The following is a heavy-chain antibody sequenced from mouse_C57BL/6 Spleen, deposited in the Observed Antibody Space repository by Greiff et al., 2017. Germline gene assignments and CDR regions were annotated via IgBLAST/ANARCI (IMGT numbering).Heavy chain of an antibody. J-gene: IGHJ2*01. CDR3: ARRGTTVHYFDY. CDR1: GFTFSSYT. Sequence: EVKLVESGGGLVKPGGSLKLSCAASGFTFSSYTMSWVRQTPEQRLEWVATISGGGGNTYYPDSVKGRFTISRDTAKNTLYLQMSSLRSEDTALYYCARRGTTVHYFDYWGQGTTLTVSS. V-gene: IGHV5-9*01. D-gene: IGHD1-1*01. CDR2: ISGGGGNT.